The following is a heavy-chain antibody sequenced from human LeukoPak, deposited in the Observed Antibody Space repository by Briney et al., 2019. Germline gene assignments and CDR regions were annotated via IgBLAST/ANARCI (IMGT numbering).Heavy chain of an antibody. J-gene: IGHJ4*02. V-gene: IGHV3-7*03. CDR1: GFTIDDYW. D-gene: IGHD3-3*01. CDR2: IKEDVSDK. CDR3: ARVGVAGLDY. Sequence: GGSLRLSCAASGFTIDDYWMSWVRQAPGKGLEWVANIKEDVSDKYYVDSVKGRFTISRDNAKNSLYLQMSRLRAEDMAVYYCARVGVAGLDYWGQGILVTVSS.